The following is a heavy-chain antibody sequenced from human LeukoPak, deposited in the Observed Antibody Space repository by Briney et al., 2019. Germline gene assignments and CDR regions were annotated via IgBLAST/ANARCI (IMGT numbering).Heavy chain of an antibody. CDR3: ARWAVAGTDAFDI. V-gene: IGHV3-30-3*01. J-gene: IGHJ3*02. Sequence: GRSLRLSCAASGFTFSSYAMHWVRQAPGKGLEWVAVISYDGSNKYYADSVKGRFTISRDNSKNTLYLQMNSLRAEDTAVYYCARWAVAGTDAFDIWGQGTMVTVSS. D-gene: IGHD6-19*01. CDR1: GFTFSSYA. CDR2: ISYDGSNK.